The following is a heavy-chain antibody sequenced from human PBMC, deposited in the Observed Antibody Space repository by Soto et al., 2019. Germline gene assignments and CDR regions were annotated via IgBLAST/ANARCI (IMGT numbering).Heavy chain of an antibody. CDR1: GYTFTSYA. V-gene: IGHV1-3*05. J-gene: IGHJ4*02. CDR2: INAGNGNT. D-gene: IGHD2-21*02. Sequence: QVQLVQSGAEEKKPGASVKVSCKASGYTFTSYAMHWVRQAPGQRLEWMGWINAGNGNTKYSQKFQGRVXIXRXTSASTAYMELSSLRSEDTAVYYCARSIVVVTALDYWGQGTLVTVSS. CDR3: ARSIVVVTALDY.